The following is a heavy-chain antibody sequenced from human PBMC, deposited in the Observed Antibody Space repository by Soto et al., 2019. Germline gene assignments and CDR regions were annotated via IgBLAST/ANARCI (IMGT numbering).Heavy chain of an antibody. D-gene: IGHD3-10*01. CDR3: AHSRDTSLWFGKLLYHATLFDP. V-gene: IGHV2-5*02. CDR2: IYWDDDK. Sequence: QITLKESGPTLVKPTQTLTLTCTFSGFSLSTSGVGVGWIRQPPGKALEWLALIYWDDDKRYSPSLKSRLTITKDTSENQVVLTMTNMDPVDTATYYCAHSRDTSLWFGKLLYHATLFDPWGQGTRVTVSS. CDR1: GFSLSTSGVG. J-gene: IGHJ5*02.